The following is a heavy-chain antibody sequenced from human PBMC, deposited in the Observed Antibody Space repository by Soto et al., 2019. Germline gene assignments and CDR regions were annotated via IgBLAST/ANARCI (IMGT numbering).Heavy chain of an antibody. CDR3: AREKSAMLRGVRYGMDV. CDR2: INSAGTP. D-gene: IGHD3-10*01. CDR1: GFTVSNNY. V-gene: IGHV3-53*02. J-gene: IGHJ6*01. Sequence: EVPVVETGGGLIQPGGSLRLSCVASGFTVSNNYMSWVRQVPGKGLKWVSLINSAGTPYYADSVKGRFTVSRDTSKNTLYLQMSSLRVEDTAVYFCAREKSAMLRGVRYGMDVWGQGTAVTVSS.